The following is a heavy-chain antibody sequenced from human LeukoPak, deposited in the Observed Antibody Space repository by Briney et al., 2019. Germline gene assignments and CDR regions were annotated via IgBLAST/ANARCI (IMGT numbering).Heavy chain of an antibody. CDR3: ARELSTVVTPFDY. CDR1: GGTFSSYA. D-gene: IGHD4-23*01. Sequence: SVKVSCKASGGTFSSYAISWVRQAPGQGLEWMGRIIPILGIANYAQKFQGRVTITADKSTSTAYMELSSLRSEDTAVYYCARELSTVVTPFDYWDQGTLVTVSS. CDR2: IIPILGIA. V-gene: IGHV1-69*04. J-gene: IGHJ4*02.